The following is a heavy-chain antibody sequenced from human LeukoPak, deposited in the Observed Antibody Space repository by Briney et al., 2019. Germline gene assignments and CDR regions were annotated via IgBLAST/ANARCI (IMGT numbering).Heavy chain of an antibody. CDR2: TYYRSKWYN. Sequence: SQTLSLTCAISGDSVSSNSAARNWIRQSPSGGLEWLGRTYYRSKWYNDYAVSVKSRITINPDTSKNQFSLQLNSVTPEDTAVYYCARALWGSGSYWGYFDYWGQGTLVTVSS. D-gene: IGHD3-10*01. J-gene: IGHJ4*02. CDR1: GDSVSSNSAA. V-gene: IGHV6-1*01. CDR3: ARALWGSGSYWGYFDY.